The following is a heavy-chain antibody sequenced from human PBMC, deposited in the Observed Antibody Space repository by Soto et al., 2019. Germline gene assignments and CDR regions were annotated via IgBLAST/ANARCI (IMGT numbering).Heavy chain of an antibody. CDR1: GYTFTSHD. J-gene: IGHJ6*02. CDR3: TRDPSIVVRGMDV. D-gene: IGHD2-2*01. V-gene: IGHV1-8*01. CDR2: MNPDSGDA. Sequence: ASVKVSCKASGYTFTSHDINWVRQAAGQGLEWMGWMNPDSGDAGFAQKFQGRVTLTRNTSVTTAYMEMNSLRSEDTAVYYCTRDPSIVVRGMDVWGQGTTVTVSS.